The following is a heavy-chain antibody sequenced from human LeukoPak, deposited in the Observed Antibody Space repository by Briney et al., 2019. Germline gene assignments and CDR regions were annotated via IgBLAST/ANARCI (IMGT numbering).Heavy chain of an antibody. Sequence: GGSLRLSCAASGFIFSSYAMSWVRQAPGKGLEWVSGISGSGGSTYYADSVKGRFTIFRDNSKNTLYLQMNSLRAEDTAVYYCAKARYDSSGYYFDYWGQGTLVTVSS. CDR2: ISGSGGST. CDR3: AKARYDSSGYYFDY. CDR1: GFIFSSYA. V-gene: IGHV3-23*01. D-gene: IGHD3-22*01. J-gene: IGHJ4*02.